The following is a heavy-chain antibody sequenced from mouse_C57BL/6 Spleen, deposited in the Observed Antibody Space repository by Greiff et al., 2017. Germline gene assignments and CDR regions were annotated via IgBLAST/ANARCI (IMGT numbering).Heavy chain of an antibody. V-gene: IGHV1-15*01. CDR1: GYTFTDHE. CDR2: IDPETGGT. D-gene: IGHD1-1*01. J-gene: IGHJ1*03. CDR3: TRYYYGSSHWYFDV. Sequence: QVQLKESGAELVRPGASVTLSCKASGYTFTDHEMHWVKQTPVHGLEWIGAIDPETGGTAYNQKFKGKAILTADKSSSTAYMELRSLTSEDSAVYYCTRYYYGSSHWYFDVWGTGTTVTVSS.